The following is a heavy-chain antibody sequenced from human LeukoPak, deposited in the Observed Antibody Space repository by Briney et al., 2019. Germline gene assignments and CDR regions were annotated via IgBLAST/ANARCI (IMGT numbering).Heavy chain of an antibody. CDR1: GYTFTGYY. D-gene: IGHD2-2*01. J-gene: IGHJ6*02. CDR3: ARDLLGSDIVVVPAANGMDV. V-gene: IGHV1-2*02. Sequence: ASVKVSCKASGYTFTGYYKHWVRQAPGQGLEWMGWINPNSGGTNYAQKFQGRVTMTRDTSISTAYMELSRLRSDDTAVYYCARDLLGSDIVVVPAANGMDVWGQGTTVTVSS. CDR2: INPNSGGT.